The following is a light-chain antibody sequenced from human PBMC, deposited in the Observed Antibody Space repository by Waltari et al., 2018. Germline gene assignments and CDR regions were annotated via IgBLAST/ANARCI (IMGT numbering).Light chain of an antibody. CDR2: EVY. CDR3: SSYAGKYV. J-gene: IGLJ3*02. Sequence: QSALTQFPSASGSPGQSVTISCTGTSSDGGGNDSISWYQQHPGNAPKVIIYEVYKRPSGVPDRFSGSKSGNTASLTVSGLQAEDEANYYCSSYAGKYVFGGGTKLTVL. CDR1: SSDGGGNDS. V-gene: IGLV2-8*01.